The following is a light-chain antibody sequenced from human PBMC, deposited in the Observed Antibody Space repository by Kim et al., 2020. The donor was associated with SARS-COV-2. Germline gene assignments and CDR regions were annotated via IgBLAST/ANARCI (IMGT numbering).Light chain of an antibody. CDR3: QSYDNSLSGNVI. CDR2: GNT. J-gene: IGLJ2*01. CDR1: SSNFGTDND. Sequence: VTISCTESSSNFGTDNDVHWYQQLPGSAPKLLIYGNTNRPSGVPDRFSGSKSGTSASLAITGLQAEDEADYYCQSYDNSLSGNVIFGGGTQLTVL. V-gene: IGLV1-40*01.